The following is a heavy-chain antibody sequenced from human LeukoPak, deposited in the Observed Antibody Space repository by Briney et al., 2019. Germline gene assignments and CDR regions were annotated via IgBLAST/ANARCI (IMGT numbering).Heavy chain of an antibody. CDR1: GFTVNNNY. CDR3: ARGLHDLWRGHMGY. V-gene: IGHV3-53*01. J-gene: IGHJ4*02. D-gene: IGHD3-3*01. CDR2: IDSDGNT. Sequence: PGGSLTLSCAASGFTVNNNYMTCVRQAPGKGLDWVSVIDSDGNTYYADSVMGRFSISRDNSKNMVFLQMNSLRAEDTAVYYRARGLHDLWRGHMGYWGQGTLVTVSS.